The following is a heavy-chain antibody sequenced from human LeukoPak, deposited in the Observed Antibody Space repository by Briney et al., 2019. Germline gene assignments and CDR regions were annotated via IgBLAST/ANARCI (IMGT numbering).Heavy chain of an antibody. Sequence: GGSLRLSCAPSGFTFSSYAMSWVRQAPGKALAWVSAISGSGCSPYYADSVKGRFTISRDNSKNTLYLQMNSLRAEDTAVYYCAKAPREYYYDSSGYYSYFQHWGQGTLVTVSS. CDR2: ISGSGCSP. D-gene: IGHD3-22*01. CDR3: AKAPREYYYDSSGYYSYFQH. J-gene: IGHJ1*01. CDR1: GFTFSSYA. V-gene: IGHV3-23*01.